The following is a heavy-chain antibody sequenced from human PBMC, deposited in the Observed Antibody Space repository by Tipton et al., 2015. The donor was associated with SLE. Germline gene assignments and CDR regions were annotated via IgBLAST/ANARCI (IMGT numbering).Heavy chain of an antibody. D-gene: IGHD1-26*01. CDR2: ISGYNGNT. CDR1: GYTFTSYG. CDR3: AGDRIEVGAPEFYYYDMDV. Sequence: QSGAEVKKPGASVKVSCKASGYTFTSYGISWVRQAPGQGLEWMGWISGYNGNTNYAQKLQGRVTMTTDTSTSTAYMELSRLRSDDTAVYYCAGDRIEVGAPEFYYYDMDVWGQGTTVTVSS. V-gene: IGHV1-18*01. J-gene: IGHJ6*02.